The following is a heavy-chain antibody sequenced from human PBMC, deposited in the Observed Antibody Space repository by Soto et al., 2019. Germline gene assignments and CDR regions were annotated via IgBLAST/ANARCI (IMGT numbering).Heavy chain of an antibody. CDR2: IVIRSGNT. CDR1: GFTFTSST. Sequence: ASVKVSCKASGFTFTSSTVQWVRQSRGQRLEWIGWIVIRSGNTNYAQKFQERVTITREMSTSTAYMELSSLRSEDTAVYYWAADQPTQYSSSWYRGPQYYYYYYGMDVCGQXTTVTVSS. J-gene: IGHJ6*02. D-gene: IGHD6-13*01. CDR3: AADQPTQYSSSWYRGPQYYYYYYGMDV. V-gene: IGHV1-58*01.